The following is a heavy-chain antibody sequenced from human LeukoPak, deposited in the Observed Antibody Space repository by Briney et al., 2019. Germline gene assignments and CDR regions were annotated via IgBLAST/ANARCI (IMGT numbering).Heavy chain of an antibody. D-gene: IGHD6-6*01. CDR1: GYTFTSYD. CDR3: ASPIYSSSSTFDAFDI. Sequence: ASVKVSCKASGYTFTSYDINWVRQATGQGLEWMGWMNPNSGNTSYAQKFQGRVTITRNTSISTAYMELSSLRSEDTAVYYCASPIYSSSSTFDAFDIWGQGTMVTVSS. J-gene: IGHJ3*02. CDR2: MNPNSGNT. V-gene: IGHV1-8*03.